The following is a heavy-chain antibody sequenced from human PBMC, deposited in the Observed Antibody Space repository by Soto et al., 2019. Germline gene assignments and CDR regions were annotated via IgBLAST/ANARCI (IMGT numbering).Heavy chain of an antibody. CDR2: IIPIPGTA. V-gene: IGHV1-69*01. J-gene: IGHJ6*02. CDR1: GGTFGSYA. D-gene: IGHD2-2*01. CDR3: ARSQGSSTSLEIYYYYYYGMDV. Sequence: QVQLVQSGAEVKKPGSSVKVSCKASGGTFGSYAISWVRQAPGQGLEWMGGIIPIPGTANYAQKLQGRVTIAADESTITAYMELSSLISEDTAVYYCARSQGSSTSLEIYYYYYYGMDVWGQGTTVTVSS.